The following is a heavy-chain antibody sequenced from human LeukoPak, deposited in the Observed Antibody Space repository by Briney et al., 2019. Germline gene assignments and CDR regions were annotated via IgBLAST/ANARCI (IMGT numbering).Heavy chain of an antibody. Sequence: PGGSLRLSCAASGFTFSSYSMNWVRQAPGKGLEWVSSISSSSSYIYYADSVKGPFTISRDNAKNSLYLQMNSLKTEDTAVYYCTTNGDFHFDYWGRGTLVTVSS. D-gene: IGHD4-17*01. V-gene: IGHV3-21*03. CDR3: TTNGDFHFDY. CDR2: ISSSSSYI. J-gene: IGHJ4*02. CDR1: GFTFSSYS.